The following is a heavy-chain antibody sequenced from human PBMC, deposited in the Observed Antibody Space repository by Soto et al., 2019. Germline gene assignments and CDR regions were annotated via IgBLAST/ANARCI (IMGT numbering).Heavy chain of an antibody. D-gene: IGHD6-13*01. CDR1: GGSISSGDYY. Sequence: LSLTCTVSGGSISSGDYYWSWIRQPPGKGLEWIGYIYYSGSTYYNSSLKSRVTISVDTSKNQFSLKLSSVTAADTAVYYCAREGDSSSWNNWFDPWGQGTLVTVSS. CDR3: AREGDSSSWNNWFDP. J-gene: IGHJ5*02. V-gene: IGHV4-30-4*01. CDR2: IYYSGST.